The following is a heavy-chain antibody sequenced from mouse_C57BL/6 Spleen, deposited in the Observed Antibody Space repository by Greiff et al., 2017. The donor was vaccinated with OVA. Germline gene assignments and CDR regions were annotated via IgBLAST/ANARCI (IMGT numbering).Heavy chain of an antibody. D-gene: IGHD1-1*01. V-gene: IGHV2-2*01. J-gene: IGHJ1*03. CDR1: GFSLTSYG. Sequence: QVHVKQSGPGLVQPSQSLSITCTVSGFSLTSYGVHWVRQSPGKGLEWLGVIWSGGSTDYNAAFISRLSISKDNSKSQVFFKMNSLQADDTAIYYCARNYYGSSYDWYFDVWGTGTTVTVSS. CDR2: IWSGGST. CDR3: ARNYYGSSYDWYFDV.